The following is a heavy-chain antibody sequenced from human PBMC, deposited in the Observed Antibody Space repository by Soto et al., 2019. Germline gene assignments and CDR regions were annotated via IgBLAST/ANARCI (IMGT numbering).Heavy chain of an antibody. CDR1: GFTFSSHS. Sequence: GGSLRLSCAASGFTFSSHSMNLVRQAQGKGLEWVSSISSGSSYIYYADSVKGRFTISRDNAKNSLYLQMNSLRAEDTAVYYCARSSGGSGKLWNYYGMDVWGQGTTVTVSS. D-gene: IGHD3-10*01. V-gene: IGHV3-21*06. CDR3: ARSSGGSGKLWNYYGMDV. CDR2: ISSGSSYI. J-gene: IGHJ6*02.